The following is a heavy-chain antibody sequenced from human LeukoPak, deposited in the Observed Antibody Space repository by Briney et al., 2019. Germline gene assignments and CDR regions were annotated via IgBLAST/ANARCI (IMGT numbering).Heavy chain of an antibody. CDR1: GGSFSGYY. CDR3: ARSWTIYDPMDV. D-gene: IGHD5/OR15-5a*01. Sequence: SETLSLTCAVYGGSFSGYYWSWIRQPPGKGLEWIGEINHSGSTNYNPSLKSRATISVDTSKNQFALKLNSVTAADTAVYYCARSWTIYDPMDVWGKGTTVTVSS. J-gene: IGHJ6*03. V-gene: IGHV4-34*01. CDR2: INHSGST.